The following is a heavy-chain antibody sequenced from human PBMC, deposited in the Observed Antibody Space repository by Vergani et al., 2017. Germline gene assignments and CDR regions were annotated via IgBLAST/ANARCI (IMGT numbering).Heavy chain of an antibody. CDR1: GFIFSSYW. J-gene: IGHJ4*02. CDR2: IKQDGSEE. D-gene: IGHD3-10*01. V-gene: IGHV3-7*01. Sequence: EVRLVESGGGLVQPGGSLRLSCAASGFIFSSYWMNWVRQAPGKRLEWVANIKQDGSEEYYVDSVKGRFTISRDNAKKSLFLQMNSLRAEDTAVYYCARGNYDASGRSLVGGYWGQGTLVTVSS. CDR3: ARGNYDASGRSLVGGY.